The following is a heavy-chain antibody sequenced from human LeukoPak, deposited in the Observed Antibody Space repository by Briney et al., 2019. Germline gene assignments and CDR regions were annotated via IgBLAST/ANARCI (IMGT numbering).Heavy chain of an antibody. J-gene: IGHJ6*02. Sequence: SETLSLTCTVSGGSISSYYWSWIRQPAGKGLEWIGRIYTSGSTNYNPSLKSRVTMSVDTSKNQFSLKLSSVTAADTAVYYCARGRGYYGSGSYYNYYYGMDVWGQGTTVTVSS. V-gene: IGHV4-4*07. CDR1: GGSISSYY. D-gene: IGHD3-10*01. CDR2: IYTSGST. CDR3: ARGRGYYGSGSYYNYYYGMDV.